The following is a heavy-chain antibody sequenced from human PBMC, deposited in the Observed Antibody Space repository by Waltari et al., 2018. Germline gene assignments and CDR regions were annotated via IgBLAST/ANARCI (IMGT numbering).Heavy chain of an antibody. V-gene: IGHV3-23*01. D-gene: IGHD3-16*01. Sequence: EVQLLESGGGLVQPGGSLRLSCAASGFTFSSYARNWVRQVPGKGVEWVSGTSGSGGGTYYADSVKGRFTISRDNSKNTLYLQMNSLRADDTAVYYCAKGESGAPYDASDIWGQGTLVTVSS. J-gene: IGHJ3*02. CDR2: TSGSGGGT. CDR1: GFTFSSYA. CDR3: AKGESGAPYDASDI.